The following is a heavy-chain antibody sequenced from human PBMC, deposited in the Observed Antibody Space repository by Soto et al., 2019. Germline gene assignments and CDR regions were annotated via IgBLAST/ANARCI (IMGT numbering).Heavy chain of an antibody. CDR3: ATNSYGYVSTYYFDY. CDR2: ISYDASTK. Sequence: QVQLVESGGGVVQPGRSLRLSCAASGFTFSSYAMHWVRQAPGKGLEWVAVISYDASTKYYADSVKGRFTISRDNSKNTLYLQMTSLRAEDTAVYYCATNSYGYVSTYYFDYWGQGTLVTVSS. J-gene: IGHJ4*02. D-gene: IGHD5-18*01. CDR1: GFTFSSYA. V-gene: IGHV3-30*03.